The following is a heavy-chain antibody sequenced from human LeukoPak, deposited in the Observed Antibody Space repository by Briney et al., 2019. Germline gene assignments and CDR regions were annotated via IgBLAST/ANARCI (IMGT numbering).Heavy chain of an antibody. J-gene: IGHJ6*02. CDR3: ARGPKLQPYYYGSGSYSRGYYYGMDV. V-gene: IGHV4-59*12. CDR1: GGSISSYY. D-gene: IGHD3-10*01. Sequence: SETLSLTCTVSGGSISSYYWSWIRQPPGKGLEWIGYMSYSGTSSYNPSLRSRITISVDTSKNQFSLKLSSVTAADTAVYYCARGPKLQPYYYGSGSYSRGYYYGMDVWGQGTTVTVSS. CDR2: MSYSGTS.